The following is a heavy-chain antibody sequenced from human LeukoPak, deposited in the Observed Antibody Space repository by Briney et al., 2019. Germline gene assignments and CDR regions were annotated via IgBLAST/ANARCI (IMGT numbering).Heavy chain of an antibody. Sequence: GGSLRLSCAASGFTFSSYEMNWVRQAPGKGLEWVSYISSSGSTIYYADSVKGRFTISRDNAKNSLYLQMNSLRAEDTAVYYCARGRISMTVDDAFDIWGQGTMVTVSS. CDR2: ISSSGSTI. CDR3: ARGRISMTVDDAFDI. J-gene: IGHJ3*02. D-gene: IGHD3-22*01. V-gene: IGHV3-48*03. CDR1: GFTFSSYE.